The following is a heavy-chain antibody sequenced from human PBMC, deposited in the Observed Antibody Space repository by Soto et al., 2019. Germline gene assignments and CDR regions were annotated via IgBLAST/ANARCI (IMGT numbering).Heavy chain of an antibody. V-gene: IGHV3-30*18. CDR1: GFTFSSYG. CDR3: EKEERGGSGSYTFDY. J-gene: IGHJ4*02. D-gene: IGHD1-26*01. Sequence: QVQLVESGGGVVQPGRSLRLSCAASGFTFSSYGMHWVRQAPGKGLEWVAVISYDGSNKYYADSVKGRFTISRDNSKNTLYLQMNSLRAEDTAVYYCEKEERGGSGSYTFDYWGQGTLVTVSS. CDR2: ISYDGSNK.